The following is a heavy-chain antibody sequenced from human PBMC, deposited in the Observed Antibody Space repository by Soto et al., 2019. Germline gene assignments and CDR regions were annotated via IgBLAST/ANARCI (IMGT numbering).Heavy chain of an antibody. CDR3: ANCRLPAIPAAADY. CDR2: INPGSGST. V-gene: IGHV1-46*01. J-gene: IGHJ4*02. D-gene: IGHD2-2*01. Sequence: QVQLVQSGAEVKKPGASVKVSCKTSGYTFTSFQMHWVRQAPGQGLECMGIINPGSGSTNYAQKCQGRVNMTSDTSTRTIYMELSSLRSEDTAVYYCANCRLPAIPAAADYWGQGTLVTVSS. CDR1: GYTFTSFQ.